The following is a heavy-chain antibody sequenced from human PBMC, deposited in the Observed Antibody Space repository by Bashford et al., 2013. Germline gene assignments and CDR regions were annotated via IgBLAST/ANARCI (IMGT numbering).Heavy chain of an antibody. CDR3: ASGGYSYGFYAFDI. CDR2: LLQWGAP. D-gene: IGHD5-18*01. J-gene: IGHJ3*02. Sequence: SETLSLTCTVSGGSISSGGYYWSWIRQHPREGPGVDWVHLLQWGAPTTTPSLKSRVTISVDTSKNQFSLKLSSVTAADTAVYYCASGGYSYGFYAFDIWGQGTMVNRLL. CDR1: GGSISSGGYY. V-gene: IGHV4-31*03.